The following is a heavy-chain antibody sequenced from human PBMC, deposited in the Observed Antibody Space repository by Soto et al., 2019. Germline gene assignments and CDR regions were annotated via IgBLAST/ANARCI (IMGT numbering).Heavy chain of an antibody. Sequence: GGSLRLACAASGFSLSPYWMHWVRQAPGRGPEWVSRLSSDGFGAAYADSVKGRFFISRDIARKTLFLQMHSLRADDTAVYYCARVLGGPDYWGRGTSVTVSS. V-gene: IGHV3-74*03. CDR2: LSSDGFGA. CDR1: GFSLSPYW. D-gene: IGHD3-16*01. CDR3: ARVLGGPDY. J-gene: IGHJ4*02.